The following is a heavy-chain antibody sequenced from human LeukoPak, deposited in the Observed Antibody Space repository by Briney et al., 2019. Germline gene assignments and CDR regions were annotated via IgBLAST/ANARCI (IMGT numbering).Heavy chain of an antibody. V-gene: IGHV3-23*01. D-gene: IGHD6-19*01. CDR2: IGHSGGSI. CDR3: ANGKSEYSSGWPRGTF. CDR1: GFIFSNYA. Sequence: GGSLRLSCAASGFIFSNYAMSWVRQAAGKGLEWVSIIGHSGGSIYYAGSVKGRFTISRDNSKNTLYLQMSSLRGEDTAVYYCANGKSEYSSGWPRGTFWGQGTLVTVSS. J-gene: IGHJ4*02.